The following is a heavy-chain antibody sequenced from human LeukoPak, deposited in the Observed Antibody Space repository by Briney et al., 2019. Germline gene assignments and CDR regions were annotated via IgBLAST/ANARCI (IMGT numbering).Heavy chain of an antibody. CDR1: GFSFSSYA. CDR2: ISYDGSNK. CDR3: ARDPLDYGGNSGYFDY. D-gene: IGHD4-23*01. Sequence: GGSLRLSCAASGFSFSSYAMHWVRQAPGKGLEWVAVISYDGSNKYYADSVKGRFTISRDNSKDTLSLQMNSLRAEDTAVYYCARDPLDYGGNSGYFDYWGQGTLVTVSS. J-gene: IGHJ4*02. V-gene: IGHV3-30-3*01.